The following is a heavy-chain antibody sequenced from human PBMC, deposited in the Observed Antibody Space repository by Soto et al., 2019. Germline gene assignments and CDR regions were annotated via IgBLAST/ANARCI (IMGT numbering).Heavy chain of an antibody. CDR1: GYTFTSYA. J-gene: IGHJ5*02. Sequence: ASVKVSCKASGYTFTSYAMHWVRQAPGQRLEWMGWINAGNGNTKYSQKFQGRVTITRDTSASTAYMELSSLRSEDTAVYYCARAPPLNRYGSSWYWFDPWGQGTLVTVSS. CDR3: ARAPPLNRYGSSWYWFDP. D-gene: IGHD6-13*01. V-gene: IGHV1-3*01. CDR2: INAGNGNT.